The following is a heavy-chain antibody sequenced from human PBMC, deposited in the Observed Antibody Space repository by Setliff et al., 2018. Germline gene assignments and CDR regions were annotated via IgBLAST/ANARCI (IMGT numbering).Heavy chain of an antibody. CDR3: ARTGTYRYFDY. D-gene: IGHD1-1*01. CDR2: IYYRGDT. Sequence: ASETLSLTCTVSGASLSSGTYYWGWIRQPPGKGLEWIGRIYYRGDTYYNASLKGRLTISVDTAQNQFSLRLTSVTAADTAVYYCARTGTYRYFDYWGQGALVTV. J-gene: IGHJ4*02. CDR1: GASLSSGTYY. V-gene: IGHV4-39*01.